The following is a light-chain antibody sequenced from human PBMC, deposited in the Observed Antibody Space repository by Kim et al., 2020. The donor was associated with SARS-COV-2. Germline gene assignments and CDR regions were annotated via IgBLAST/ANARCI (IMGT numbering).Light chain of an antibody. CDR2: GAS. Sequence: EIVMTQSPATLSVSPGERATLSCRASQSVSSNLAWYQQKPGQAPRLLIYGASIRATGIPARFSGSGSGTEFTLTISILQSEDFAVYYCQQYNNWPPCTFGQGTKLEI. J-gene: IGKJ2*02. V-gene: IGKV3D-15*03. CDR3: QQYNNWPPCT. CDR1: QSVSSN.